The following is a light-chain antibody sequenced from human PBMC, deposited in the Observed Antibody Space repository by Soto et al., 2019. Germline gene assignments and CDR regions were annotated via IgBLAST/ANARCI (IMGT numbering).Light chain of an antibody. Sequence: QSALTQPPSVSGSPGQSVTISCTGTSSDVGGYDYVSWYQQRPGKAPKLLIYDVTKRPSGVPDRFSGSKSGTSATLGITGFQTGDEADYYCGSWDSSLSAYVFGTGTKVTVL. CDR2: DVT. V-gene: IGLV2-11*01. CDR1: SSDVGGYDY. CDR3: GSWDSSLSAYV. J-gene: IGLJ1*01.